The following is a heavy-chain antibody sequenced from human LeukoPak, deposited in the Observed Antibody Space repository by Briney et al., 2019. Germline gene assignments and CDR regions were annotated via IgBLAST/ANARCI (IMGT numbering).Heavy chain of an antibody. Sequence: GGSLRLSCAASGFTFSNAWMSWVRQAPGKGLEWVSAISGSGGSTSYADSVKGRFTISRDNSKNTLYLQMNSLRTEDTAVYYCAKCPYAVNWNLFDYWGQGTLVTVSS. D-gene: IGHD1-20*01. J-gene: IGHJ4*02. V-gene: IGHV3-23*01. CDR3: AKCPYAVNWNLFDY. CDR2: ISGSGGST. CDR1: GFTFSNAW.